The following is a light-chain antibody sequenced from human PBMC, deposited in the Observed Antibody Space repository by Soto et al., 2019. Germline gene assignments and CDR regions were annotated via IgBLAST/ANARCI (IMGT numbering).Light chain of an antibody. Sequence: IVLTQSPGTLSLSPGERATLSCRASQSVDRRSLAWYQQKPGQAPRLLISGISNRATGIPDRFSGSGSGTDFTLNISRLEPKDFAVYYCQQYHNSRTFGQGTKVEIK. CDR3: QQYHNSRT. CDR1: QSVDRRS. CDR2: GIS. J-gene: IGKJ1*01. V-gene: IGKV3-20*01.